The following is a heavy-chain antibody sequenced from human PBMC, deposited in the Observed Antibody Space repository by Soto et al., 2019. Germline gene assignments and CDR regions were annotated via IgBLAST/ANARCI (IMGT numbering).Heavy chain of an antibody. V-gene: IGHV3-23*01. CDR3: AKGRGDYGSGSAYYFDY. J-gene: IGHJ4*02. CDR1: GFTFSSYA. Sequence: GGSLRLSCAASGFTFSSYAMSWVRQAPGKGLEWVSGISGSGGGTYYADSVKGRFTISRDNSKNTLYLQMNSLRDEDTAVYYCAKGRGDYGSGSAYYFDYWGQGTLVTVSS. CDR2: ISGSGGGT. D-gene: IGHD3-10*01.